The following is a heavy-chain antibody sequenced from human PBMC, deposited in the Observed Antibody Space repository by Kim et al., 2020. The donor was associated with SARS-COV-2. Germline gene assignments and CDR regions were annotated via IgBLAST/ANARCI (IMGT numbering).Heavy chain of an antibody. Sequence: SETLSLTCAVYGGSFSGYYWSWIRQPPGKGLEWIGEINHSGSTNYNPSLKSRVTISVDTSKNQFSLKLSSVTAADTAVYYCARGIIAAAGNHMDVWGKGTTVTVSS. CDR3: ARGIIAAAGNHMDV. V-gene: IGHV4-34*01. D-gene: IGHD6-13*01. J-gene: IGHJ6*03. CDR2: INHSGST. CDR1: GGSFSGYY.